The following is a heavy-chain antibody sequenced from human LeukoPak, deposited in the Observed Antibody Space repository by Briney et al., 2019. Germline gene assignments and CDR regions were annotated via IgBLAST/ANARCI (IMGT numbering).Heavy chain of an antibody. Sequence: ESLKISCKDSGHSFTTSLIVWVRQMPGKGLEWMGVIYPGDSETKYSPSFQGQVSFSVDKSISTAFLQWSSLKASDTAIYYCARPKYSSSLAFDYWGQGTQVTVSS. CDR1: GHSFTTSL. D-gene: IGHD6-6*01. CDR2: IYPGDSET. V-gene: IGHV5-51*01. CDR3: ARPKYSSSLAFDY. J-gene: IGHJ4*02.